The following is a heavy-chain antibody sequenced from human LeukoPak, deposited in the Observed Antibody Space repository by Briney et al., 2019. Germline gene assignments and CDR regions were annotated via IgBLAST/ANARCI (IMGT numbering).Heavy chain of an antibody. CDR1: GFIFSQYS. V-gene: IGHV3-33*08. J-gene: IGHJ4*02. CDR3: ARGTQSTIFGVVGHTDLGY. Sequence: PGGSLRLSCAASGFIFSQYSMNWVRQAPGKGLEWVAVIWYDGSNKYYADSVKGRFTISRDNSKNTLYLQMNSLRAEDTAVYYCARGTQSTIFGVVGHTDLGYWGQGTLVTVSS. D-gene: IGHD3-3*01. CDR2: IWYDGSNK.